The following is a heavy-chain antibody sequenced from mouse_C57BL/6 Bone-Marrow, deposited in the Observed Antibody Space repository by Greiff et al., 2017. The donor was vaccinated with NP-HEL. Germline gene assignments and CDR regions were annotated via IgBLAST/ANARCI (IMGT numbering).Heavy chain of an antibody. CDR3: AKDRRRACSIPYYAMDY. CDR2: INYDGSST. J-gene: IGHJ4*01. Sequence: EVKLVESERGLVQPGSSMKLSCTASGFTFSDYYMAWVRQVPEKGLEWVANINYDGSSTYYLDSLKSRFIISRDNAKNILYLQMSSQKSEDTATYYCAKDRRRACSIPYYAMDYWGQGTSVTVSS. V-gene: IGHV5-16*01. CDR1: GFTFSDYY. D-gene: IGHD1-1*01.